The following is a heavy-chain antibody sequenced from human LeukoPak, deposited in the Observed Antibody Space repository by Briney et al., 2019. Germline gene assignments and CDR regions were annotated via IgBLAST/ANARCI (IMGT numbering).Heavy chain of an antibody. J-gene: IGHJ3*02. Sequence: GGSLRLSCAASGFTFDDYAMHWVRQAPGKGLEWVSGISWNSGSIGYADSVKGRFTISRDNAKNSLYLQMNSLRAEDTALYYCAKDMSYDSTGTWNGAFDIWGQGTMVTVSS. V-gene: IGHV3-9*01. CDR1: GFTFDDYA. D-gene: IGHD1-14*01. CDR2: ISWNSGSI. CDR3: AKDMSYDSTGTWNGAFDI.